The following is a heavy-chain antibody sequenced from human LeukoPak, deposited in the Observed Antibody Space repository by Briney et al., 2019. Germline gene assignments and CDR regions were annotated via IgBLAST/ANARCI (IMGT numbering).Heavy chain of an antibody. CDR2: INPNSGGT. D-gene: IGHD1-1*01. J-gene: IGHJ4*02. CDR3: ARVKDGLEYHSFDY. Sequence: ASVKVSCNASGYTFTGYYIHWVRQAPGQGLEWMGWINPNSGGTDYAQKFQGRVSMTRDTSISTAYMEVSSLRSDDTAVFFCARVKDGLEYHSFDYWGQGTLVTVSS. CDR1: GYTFTGYY. V-gene: IGHV1-2*02.